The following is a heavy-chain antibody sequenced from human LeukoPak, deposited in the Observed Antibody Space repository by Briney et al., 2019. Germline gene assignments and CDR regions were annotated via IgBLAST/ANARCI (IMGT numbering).Heavy chain of an antibody. J-gene: IGHJ4*02. Sequence: PGGSLRLSCAASGFTFSSYEMNWVRQAPGKGLEWVSYISSSGSTIYYADSVKGRFTISRDNSKNTLYLQMNGLRAEDTTVYYCAVEYYYGSGSLNWGQGTLVTVSS. CDR1: GFTFSSYE. CDR2: ISSSGSTI. D-gene: IGHD3-10*01. V-gene: IGHV3-48*03. CDR3: AVEYYYGSGSLN.